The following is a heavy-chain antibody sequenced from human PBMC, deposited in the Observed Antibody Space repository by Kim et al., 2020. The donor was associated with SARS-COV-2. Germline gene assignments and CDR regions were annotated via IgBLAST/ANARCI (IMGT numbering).Heavy chain of an antibody. D-gene: IGHD3-9*01. CDR3: ARVWYDRPGDFYFDY. V-gene: IGHV4-4*02. Sequence: PSLKSRVTMSVDKSKNQFSLKLRSVTPADAAVYYCARVWYDRPGDFYFDYWGQGTPVTVSS. J-gene: IGHJ4*02.